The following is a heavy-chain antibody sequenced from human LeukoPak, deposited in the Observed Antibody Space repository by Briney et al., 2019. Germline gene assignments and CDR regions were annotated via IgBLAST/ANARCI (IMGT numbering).Heavy chain of an antibody. D-gene: IGHD2-21*02. Sequence: SQTLSLTCTVSGGXISSGGYYWSWIRQHPGKGLEWIGYIYYSGSTYYNSSLKSRVTISVDTSKNQFSLKLSSLTAADTAVYYCARAAYCGGDCYLFDYWGQGTLVTVFS. V-gene: IGHV4-31*03. CDR2: IYYSGST. CDR3: ARAAYCGGDCYLFDY. J-gene: IGHJ4*02. CDR1: GGXISSGGYY.